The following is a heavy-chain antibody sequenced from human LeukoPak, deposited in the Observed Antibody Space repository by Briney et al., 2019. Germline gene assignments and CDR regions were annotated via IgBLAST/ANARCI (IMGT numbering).Heavy chain of an antibody. V-gene: IGHV4-59*08. J-gene: IGHJ5*02. CDR1: GGSISSYY. Sequence: SETLSFTCTVSGGSISSYYWSWIRQPPGKGLEWIGYIYYSGSTNYNPSLKSRVTISVDTSKNQFSLKLSSVTAADTAVYYCARHLDYYDSSGYRYNWFDPWGQGTQVTVSS. CDR3: ARHLDYYDSSGYRYNWFDP. D-gene: IGHD3-22*01. CDR2: IYYSGST.